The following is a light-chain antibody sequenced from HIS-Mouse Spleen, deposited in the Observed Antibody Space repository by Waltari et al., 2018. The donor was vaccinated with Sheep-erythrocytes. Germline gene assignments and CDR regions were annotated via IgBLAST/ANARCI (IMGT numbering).Light chain of an antibody. CDR3: CSYAGSSTPWV. Sequence: QSALTQPASVSGSPGPSITISCTGTSSDVGSYNLVSWYQQHPGKAPKLMIYEGSKRPSGVSKRFYGSKSGNTASLTSAGRQAEDEADYYCCSYAGSSTPWVFGGGTKLTVL. CDR1: SSDVGSYNL. J-gene: IGLJ3*02. V-gene: IGLV2-23*01. CDR2: EGS.